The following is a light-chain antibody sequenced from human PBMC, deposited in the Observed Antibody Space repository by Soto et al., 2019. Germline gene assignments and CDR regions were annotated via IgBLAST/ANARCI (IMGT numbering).Light chain of an antibody. V-gene: IGKV1-5*03. Sequence: DIQMTQSPSSLSTSVGDRVTITCRASQSVSSWLAWYQQKPGKAPKLLLYRASNLQGGVPSRFSGSGSGTEFTLTIGSLQPDYSATYYCQQYDRYPLTFGGGTNIEIK. J-gene: IGKJ4*01. CDR2: RAS. CDR1: QSVSSW. CDR3: QQYDRYPLT.